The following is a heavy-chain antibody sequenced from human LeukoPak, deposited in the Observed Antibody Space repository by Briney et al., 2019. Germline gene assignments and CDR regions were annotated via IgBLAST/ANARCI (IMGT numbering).Heavy chain of an antibody. D-gene: IGHD6-13*01. V-gene: IGHV3-21*01. CDR3: ARGGDVAAAF. Sequence: SGGSLRLSCAASGFTFSSYSMNWVRQAPGKGLEWVSSISSSSSYIYYADSVKGRFTISRDNAKNSLYLQMNSLRAEDTAVYYCARGGDVAAAFWGQGTLVTVSS. CDR2: ISSSSSYI. J-gene: IGHJ4*02. CDR1: GFTFSSYS.